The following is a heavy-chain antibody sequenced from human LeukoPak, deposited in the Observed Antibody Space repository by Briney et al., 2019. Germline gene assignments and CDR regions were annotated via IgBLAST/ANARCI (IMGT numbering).Heavy chain of an antibody. CDR2: ITGSGGST. D-gene: IGHD4-23*01. V-gene: IGHV3-23*01. Sequence: GGSLRLSCAASGFTFSSYAMSWVRQAPGKGLEWVSGITGSGGSTYYADSVKGRFTISRDNSKNTLYLQMNSLRAEDTAAYYCAKERYAGNPRGFRFDYWGQGTLVTVSS. CDR3: AKERYAGNPRGFRFDY. J-gene: IGHJ4*02. CDR1: GFTFSSYA.